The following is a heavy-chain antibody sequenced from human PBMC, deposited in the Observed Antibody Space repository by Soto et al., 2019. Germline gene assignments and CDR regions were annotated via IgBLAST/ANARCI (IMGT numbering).Heavy chain of an antibody. D-gene: IGHD2-2*01. CDR2: IKSKTEAATR. CDR1: GFTFSDAW. CDR3: ASGTGKRDYEY. J-gene: IGHJ4*02. V-gene: IGHV3-15*01. Sequence: GVSLRLSFAASGFTFSDAWMSWFRQAPGKGLEWVGRIKSKTEAATRDFAAPVKGRFAISRDDSKNTVFLQMNSLKIEDSGVYYCASGTGKRDYEYWGLGTLV.